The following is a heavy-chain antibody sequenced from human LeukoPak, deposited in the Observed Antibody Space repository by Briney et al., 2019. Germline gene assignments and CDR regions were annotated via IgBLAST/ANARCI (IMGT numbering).Heavy chain of an antibody. CDR1: GFTFSSYA. CDR3: AKGDCSSTSCRLPKSYFDY. D-gene: IGHD2-2*01. V-gene: IGHV3-23*01. Sequence: PGGSLRLSCAASGFTFSSYAMSWVRQAPGKGLEWVSAISGSGGSTYYADSVKGRFTISRDNSKNTLYLQMNSLRAEDTAVYYCAKGDCSSTSCRLPKSYFDYWGQGTLVTVSS. CDR2: ISGSGGST. J-gene: IGHJ4*02.